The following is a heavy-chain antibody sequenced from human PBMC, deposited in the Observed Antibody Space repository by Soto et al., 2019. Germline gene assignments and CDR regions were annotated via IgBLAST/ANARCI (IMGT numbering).Heavy chain of an antibody. CDR2: IDPSDSYT. V-gene: IGHV5-10-1*01. CDR3: ARTSIAARGYYYGMDV. CDR1: GYSFTTYW. D-gene: IGHD6-6*01. J-gene: IGHJ6*02. Sequence: GESLKISCKGSGYSFTTYWISWVRQMPGKGLEWMGRIDPSDSYTNYSPSFQGHVTISADKSISTAYLQWSSLKASDTAMYYCARTSIAARGYYYGMDVWGQGTTVTVS.